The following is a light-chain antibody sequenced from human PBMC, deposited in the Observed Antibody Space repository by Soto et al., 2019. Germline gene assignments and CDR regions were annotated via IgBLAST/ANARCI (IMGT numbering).Light chain of an antibody. CDR2: AAS. J-gene: IGKJ1*01. CDR1: QTISSW. V-gene: IGKV1-39*01. Sequence: DIQMTQSPSTLSGSVGDRVTITCRASQTISSWLAWYQQKPGKAPNILIFAASTLHSGVPSRFSGSGSGTDFTLTISSLQPEDFGTFYCHQSYSSWTFGQGTKVDNK. CDR3: HQSYSSWT.